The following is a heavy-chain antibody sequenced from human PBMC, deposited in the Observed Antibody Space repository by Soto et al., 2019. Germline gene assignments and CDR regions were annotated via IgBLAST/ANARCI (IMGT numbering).Heavy chain of an antibody. D-gene: IGHD1-26*01. V-gene: IGHV3-21*01. CDR3: ARMTGRATHHGIDV. CDR2: ISSSSSYI. CDR1: GFTFSSYS. J-gene: IGHJ6*02. Sequence: GGSLRLSCAASGFTFSSYSMNWVRQAPGKGLEWVSSISSSSSYIYYADSVKGRFTISRDNAKNSLYLQMNSLRAEDTAVYYCARMTGRATHHGIDVWGQGTTVTVSS.